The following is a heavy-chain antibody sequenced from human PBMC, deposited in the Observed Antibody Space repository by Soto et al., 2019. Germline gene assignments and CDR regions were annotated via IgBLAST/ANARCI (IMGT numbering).Heavy chain of an antibody. CDR2: ISISGDNT. V-gene: IGHV3-23*01. J-gene: IGHJ4*02. CDR3: ADGGEWLFNFQX. CDR1: GFIFSSYA. Sequence: GGSLRLSCAASGFIFSSYAMSWVRQAPGKGLEWVSCISISGDNTYYADSVKVRFTISRDNSKNTLYLQMNSLRAEDTAVYYCADGGEWLFNFQXWGQGTLVTVSX. D-gene: IGHD3-3*01.